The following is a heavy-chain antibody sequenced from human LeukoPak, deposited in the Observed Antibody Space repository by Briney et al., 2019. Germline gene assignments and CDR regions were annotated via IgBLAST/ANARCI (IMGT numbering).Heavy chain of an antibody. J-gene: IGHJ4*02. D-gene: IGHD3-22*01. CDR1: GGSISSYY. V-gene: IGHV4-4*07. Sequence: SETLSLTCTVSGGSISSYYWSWIRQPPGKGLEWIGRIYTSGSTNYNPSLKSRVTMSVDTSKNQFSLKLSSVTAADTAVYYCARDMQYYYDSSGPFDYWGQGTLVTVSS. CDR3: ARDMQYYYDSSGPFDY. CDR2: IYTSGST.